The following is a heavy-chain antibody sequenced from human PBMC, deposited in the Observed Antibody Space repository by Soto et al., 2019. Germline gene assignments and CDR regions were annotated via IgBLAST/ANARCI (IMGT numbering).Heavy chain of an antibody. V-gene: IGHV4-59*01. CDR2: VYYTGTT. Sequence: PSETLSLTCTVSGGSISSYFYIWVRQPPGKGLEWIGSVYYTGTTDYNPSLKSRVTISVDTSKTQFSLNLRSVTAEDTAVYSCARDLAAVPRAFDYWGRGTLVTVSS. CDR1: GGSISSYF. CDR3: ARDLAAVPRAFDY. J-gene: IGHJ4*02. D-gene: IGHD6-13*01.